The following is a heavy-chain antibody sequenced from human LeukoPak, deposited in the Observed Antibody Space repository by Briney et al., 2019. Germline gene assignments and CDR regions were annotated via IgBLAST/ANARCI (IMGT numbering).Heavy chain of an antibody. CDR2: INHSGST. Sequence: PSETLSLTCTVSGGSISSYYWSWIRQPPVKGLEWIGEINHSGSTNYNPSLKSRVTISVDTSKNQFSLKLSSVTAADTAVYYCARVPGGSSPWGQGTLVTVSS. D-gene: IGHD1-26*01. J-gene: IGHJ5*02. CDR1: GGSISSYY. CDR3: ARVPGGSSP. V-gene: IGHV4-34*01.